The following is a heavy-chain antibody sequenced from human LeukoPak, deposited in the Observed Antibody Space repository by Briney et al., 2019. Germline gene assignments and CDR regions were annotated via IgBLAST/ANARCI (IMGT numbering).Heavy chain of an antibody. V-gene: IGHV5-51*01. J-gene: IGHJ4*02. CDR1: GYRFTNYW. D-gene: IGHD2-2*01. CDR2: IYPGDSET. CDR3: ARRIVVVPAAMDYFDY. Sequence: GESLKISCKGSGYRFTNYWIGWVRQMPGKGLEWMGIIYPGDSETRYSPSFQGQVTISADKSISTAYLQWSSLKASDTAMYYCARRIVVVPAAMDYFDYWGQGTLVTVSS.